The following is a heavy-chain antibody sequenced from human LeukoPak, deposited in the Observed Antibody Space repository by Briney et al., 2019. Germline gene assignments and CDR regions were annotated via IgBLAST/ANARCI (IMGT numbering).Heavy chain of an antibody. CDR2: MNPNSGNT. D-gene: IGHD2-2*01. V-gene: IGHV1-8*03. J-gene: IGHJ6*03. CDR3: ARGVPAASYYYYYMDV. Sequence: ASVKVSCKASGYTFTSYDINWVRQATGQGLEWMGWMNPNSGNTGYAQKFQGRVTITRNTSISTAYMELSSLRSEDTAVYYCARGVPAASYYYYYMDVWGKGTTVTVSS. CDR1: GYTFTSYD.